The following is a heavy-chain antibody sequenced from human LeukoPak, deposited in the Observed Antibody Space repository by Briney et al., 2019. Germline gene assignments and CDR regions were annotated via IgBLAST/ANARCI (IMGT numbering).Heavy chain of an antibody. V-gene: IGHV4-39*06. CDR1: GGSISSSSYY. J-gene: IGHJ3*02. Sequence: SETLSLTCTVSGGSISSSSYYWGWIRQPPGKGLEWIGSIYYSGSAYYNPSLKSRVTISVDTSNNQFPLKLSSVTAADTAVYYCARDRDYDSSGYYFDAFDIWGQGTIVTVSS. CDR2: IYYSGSA. CDR3: ARDRDYDSSGYYFDAFDI. D-gene: IGHD3-22*01.